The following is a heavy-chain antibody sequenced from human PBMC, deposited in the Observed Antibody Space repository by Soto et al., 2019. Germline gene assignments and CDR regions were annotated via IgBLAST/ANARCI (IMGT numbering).Heavy chain of an antibody. D-gene: IGHD6-13*01. Sequence: QLQLQESGPGLVKPSETLSLTCTVSGGSISSSSYYWGWIRQPPGKGLEWIGSIYYSGSTYYNPSLKSRVTISVDTSKNQFSLKLSSVTAADTAVYYCARREQQLGRPGSDYWGQGTLVTVSS. CDR2: IYYSGST. CDR3: ARREQQLGRPGSDY. J-gene: IGHJ4*02. V-gene: IGHV4-39*01. CDR1: GGSISSSSYY.